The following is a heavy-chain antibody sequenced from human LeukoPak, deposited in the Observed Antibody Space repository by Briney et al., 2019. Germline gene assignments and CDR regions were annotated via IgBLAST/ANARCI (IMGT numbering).Heavy chain of an antibody. D-gene: IGHD2-2*01. J-gene: IGHJ5*02. Sequence: PGGSLRLSCAASGFTFSSYAMSWVRQAPGKGLEWVSAISGSGGSTYYADSVKGRFTISRDNSKNTLYLQMNSLRAEDTAVYYCAEGPIVVVPAATWFDPWGQGTLVTVSS. CDR3: AEGPIVVVPAATWFDP. CDR2: ISGSGGST. V-gene: IGHV3-23*01. CDR1: GFTFSSYA.